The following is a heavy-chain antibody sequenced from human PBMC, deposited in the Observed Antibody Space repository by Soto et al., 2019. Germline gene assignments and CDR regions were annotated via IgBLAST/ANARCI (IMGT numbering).Heavy chain of an antibody. CDR3: ARDPYYDSSVYLASNGMDV. Sequence: EVQLVESGGGLVQPGGSLRLSCAASGFTVSSNYMSWVRQAPGKGLEWVSVIYSDGSTYYADSVKGRFTISRHNSKNTLYLQMNSLRAEDTAVYYCARDPYYDSSVYLASNGMDVWGQGTTVTVSS. CDR2: IYSDGST. CDR1: GFTVSSNY. V-gene: IGHV3-53*04. D-gene: IGHD3-22*01. J-gene: IGHJ6*02.